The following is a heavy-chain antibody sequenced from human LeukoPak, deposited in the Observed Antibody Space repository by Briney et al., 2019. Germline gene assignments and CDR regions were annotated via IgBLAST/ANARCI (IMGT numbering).Heavy chain of an antibody. CDR3: ARPNSGSYVGYFDY. CDR2: ISSSSYI. Sequence: GGSLRLSCAASGFTFSSHSMNWVRQAPGKGLEWVSSISSSSYIYYADSVKGRFTISRDNAKNSLYLQMNSLRAEDTAVYYCARPNSGSYVGYFDYWGQGTLVTVSS. D-gene: IGHD1-26*01. V-gene: IGHV3-21*01. J-gene: IGHJ4*02. CDR1: GFTFSSHS.